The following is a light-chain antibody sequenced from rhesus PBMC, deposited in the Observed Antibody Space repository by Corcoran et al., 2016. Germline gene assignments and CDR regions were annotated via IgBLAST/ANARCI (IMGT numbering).Light chain of an antibody. V-gene: IGKV1S17*01. Sequence: DIQMTQSPSSLSASVGDRVTITCQASQDISNNLAWYQQKPGKVPNLLIYATTPLQSGVPSRFRGSGSGTDFTLTISSLQPEDFATYYCQHGYSMPYSFGQGTKVEIK. CDR1: QDISNN. CDR2: ATT. J-gene: IGKJ2*01. CDR3: QHGYSMPYS.